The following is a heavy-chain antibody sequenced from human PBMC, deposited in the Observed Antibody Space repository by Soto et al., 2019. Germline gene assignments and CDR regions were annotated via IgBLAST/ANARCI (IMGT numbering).Heavy chain of an antibody. CDR3: ARHLGVTATRGFDS. J-gene: IGHJ4*02. CDR2: IYYSGST. V-gene: IGHV4-31*03. D-gene: IGHD2-21*02. CDR1: GGSISSGGYY. Sequence: PSETLSLTCTVSGGSISSGGYYWSWIRQHPGKGLEWIGYIYYSGSTYYNPSLKSRVTISVDTSKNQFSLKLSSVTAADTAVYYCARHLGVTATRGFDSWGRGILVTVSS.